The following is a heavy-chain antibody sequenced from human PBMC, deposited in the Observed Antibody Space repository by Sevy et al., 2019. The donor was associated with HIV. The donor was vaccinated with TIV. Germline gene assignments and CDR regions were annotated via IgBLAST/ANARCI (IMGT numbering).Heavy chain of an antibody. CDR1: GFTFSSYG. CDR2: IWYDGSNK. V-gene: IGHV3-33*01. CDR3: ARGVYDFWSGYYNGPLYYFDY. Sequence: GGSLRLSCAASGFTFSSYGMHWVRQAPGKGLEWVAVIWYDGSNKYYADSVKGRFTISRDNSKNKRYLQMNSLRAEDTAVYYCARGVYDFWSGYYNGPLYYFDYWGQGTLVTVSS. J-gene: IGHJ4*02. D-gene: IGHD3-3*01.